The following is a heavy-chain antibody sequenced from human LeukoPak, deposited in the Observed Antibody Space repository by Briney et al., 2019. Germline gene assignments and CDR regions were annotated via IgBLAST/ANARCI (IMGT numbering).Heavy chain of an antibody. CDR3: ARGGYRYGYVFDY. CDR2: ISYDGSNK. CDR1: GYTFSSYA. D-gene: IGHD5-18*01. J-gene: IGHJ4*02. V-gene: IGHV3-30*04. Sequence: GESLRLSCAASGYTFSSYATHWVRQAPGTGLEWVSFISYDGSNKYYADSVKGRFTISRDNSKNTLYLQMNSLRPEDTALYYCARGGYRYGYVFDYWGQGTLVTVSS.